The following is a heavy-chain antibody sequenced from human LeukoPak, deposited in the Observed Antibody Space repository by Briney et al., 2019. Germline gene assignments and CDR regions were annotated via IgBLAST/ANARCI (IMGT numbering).Heavy chain of an antibody. D-gene: IGHD5-18*01. CDR2: ISSGGHYI. V-gene: IGHV3-21*01. CDR1: GFTFSSCS. J-gene: IGHJ4*02. Sequence: GGSLRLSCAVSGFTFSSCSMNWVRQAPGKGLEWVSSISSGGHYIYYADSVKGRFTISRDNAKNSLYLQMSNLRVEDTAVYYCARDWSGYSYGYRTLIDYWGQGTLVTVSS. CDR3: ARDWSGYSYGYRTLIDY.